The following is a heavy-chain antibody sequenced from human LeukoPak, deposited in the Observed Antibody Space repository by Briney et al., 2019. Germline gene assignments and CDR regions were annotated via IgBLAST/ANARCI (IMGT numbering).Heavy chain of an antibody. D-gene: IGHD5-12*01. CDR1: GYTFTTYA. J-gene: IGHJ4*02. CDR2: INPSGGST. V-gene: IGHV1-46*01. CDR3: ATRAAGGIVATEYFDY. Sequence: PSASVKVSCKASGYTFTTYAMHWVRQAPGQGLEWMGIINPSGGSTSYAQKFQGRVTMTRDTSTSTVYMELSSLRSEDTAVYYCATRAAGGIVATEYFDYWGQGTLVTVSS.